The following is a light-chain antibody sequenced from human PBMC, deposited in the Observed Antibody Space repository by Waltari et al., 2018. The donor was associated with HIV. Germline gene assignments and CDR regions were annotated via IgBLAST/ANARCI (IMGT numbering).Light chain of an antibody. CDR2: KAS. CDR3: QQYNTYSQT. Sequence: DIQMTQSPSTLSASVGDRVTITCRASQSISTWLAWYQQKPGKAPKLLIYKASSLQSGVPSRFSGSGSATEFTLTISSLQPDDFATYYCQQYNTYSQTFGPGTKVDIK. J-gene: IGKJ3*01. V-gene: IGKV1-5*03. CDR1: QSISTW.